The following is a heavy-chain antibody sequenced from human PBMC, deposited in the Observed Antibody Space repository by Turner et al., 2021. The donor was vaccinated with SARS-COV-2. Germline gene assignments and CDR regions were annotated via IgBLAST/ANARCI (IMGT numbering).Heavy chain of an antibody. D-gene: IGHD2-15*01. CDR3: EREESGSFGAYGMDV. V-gene: IGHV3-7*03. Sequence: EVQLVESGGGLVQPGGSLRLSCAASGFTFSGYWMNWVRRHAGKGLGWEANIKQEGSEKYYVDSVKGRFTISRDNAKNTLYLQMNSLRAEDTAVYYGEREESGSFGAYGMDVWGQGTTVTVSS. CDR2: IKQEGSEK. CDR1: GFTFSGYW. J-gene: IGHJ6*02.